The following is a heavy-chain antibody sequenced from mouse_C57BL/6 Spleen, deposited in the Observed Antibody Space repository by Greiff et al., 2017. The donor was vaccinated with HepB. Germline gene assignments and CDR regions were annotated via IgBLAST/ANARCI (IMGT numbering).Heavy chain of an antibody. Sequence: QVQLQQSGPELVKPGASVKISCKASGYAFSSSWMNWVKQRPVKGLEWIGRIYPGDGDTNYNGKFKGKATLTADKSSSTAYMQLSSLTSEDSAVYFCARYGSSWYFDVWGTGTTVTVSS. V-gene: IGHV1-82*01. CDR1: GYAFSSSW. CDR3: ARYGSSWYFDV. CDR2: IYPGDGDT. J-gene: IGHJ1*03. D-gene: IGHD1-1*01.